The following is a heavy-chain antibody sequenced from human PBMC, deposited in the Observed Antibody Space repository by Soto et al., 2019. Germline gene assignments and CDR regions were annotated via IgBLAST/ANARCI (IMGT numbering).Heavy chain of an antibody. Sequence: PGGSLRLSCAASGFTFSSYGMHWVRQAPGKGLEWVAVIWYDGSNKYYADSVKGRFTISRDNSKNTLYLQMNSLRAEDTAVYYCARGSEHRGSLWFGELSPEYYGMDVWGQGTTVTISS. CDR1: GFTFSSYG. D-gene: IGHD3-10*01. V-gene: IGHV3-33*01. CDR3: ARGSEHRGSLWFGELSPEYYGMDV. J-gene: IGHJ6*02. CDR2: IWYDGSNK.